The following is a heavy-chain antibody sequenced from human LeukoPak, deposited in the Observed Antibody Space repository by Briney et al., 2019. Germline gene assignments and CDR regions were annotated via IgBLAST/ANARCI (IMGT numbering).Heavy chain of an antibody. J-gene: IGHJ5*02. CDR1: GFTFSSYS. Sequence: GGSLRLSCAASGFTFSSYSMNWVRQAPGKGLEWVSSISSSSSYIYYADSVKGRFTISRDNAKNSLYLQMNSLRAEDTAVYYCAREARGAIGPNWFDPWGQGTLVTVSS. CDR3: AREARGAIGPNWFDP. D-gene: IGHD3-10*01. V-gene: IGHV3-21*01. CDR2: ISSSSSYI.